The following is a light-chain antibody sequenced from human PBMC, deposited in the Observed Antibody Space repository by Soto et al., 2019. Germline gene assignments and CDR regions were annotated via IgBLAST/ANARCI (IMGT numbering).Light chain of an antibody. V-gene: IGLV7-43*01. CDR2: STT. CDR1: TGAVTSGYY. Sequence: QTVVTQEPSLTVSPGGTVTLTCASSTGAVTSGYYGNWFQQKPGQAPTALIFSTTNKHSWTPARFSGSLLGGKAALTLSGVQPEDEADYYSLVYSGGLVVLGGGTKLTVL. CDR3: LVYSGGLVV. J-gene: IGLJ2*01.